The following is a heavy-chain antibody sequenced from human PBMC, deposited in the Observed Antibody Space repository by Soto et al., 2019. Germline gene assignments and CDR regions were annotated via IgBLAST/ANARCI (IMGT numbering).Heavy chain of an antibody. CDR2: ISAYNGNT. J-gene: IGHJ6*02. CDR3: AGYSSSSGFYYGMDV. Sequence: ASVKVSCKASGYTFTSYGISWVLQAPGQGLEWMGWISAYNGNTNYAQKLQGRVTMTTDTSTSTAYMELRSLRSDDTAVYYCAGYSSSSGFYYGMDVWGQGTTVTVSS. V-gene: IGHV1-18*01. D-gene: IGHD6-6*01. CDR1: GYTFTSYG.